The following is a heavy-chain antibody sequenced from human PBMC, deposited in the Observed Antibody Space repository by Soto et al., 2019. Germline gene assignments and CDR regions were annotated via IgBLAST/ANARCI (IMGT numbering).Heavy chain of an antibody. Sequence: GGSLRLSCEASGFTFSSYGMSWVRQAPGKGLEWVSGISGGGGTTYYADSVKGRFTTSRDNSKNTLYLQVNSLRAEDTAVYYCAKDQAAGGTISRYFQDWGQGTLVTVSS. D-gene: IGHD6-13*01. V-gene: IGHV3-23*01. J-gene: IGHJ1*01. CDR1: GFTFSSYG. CDR2: ISGGGGTT. CDR3: AKDQAAGGTISRYFQD.